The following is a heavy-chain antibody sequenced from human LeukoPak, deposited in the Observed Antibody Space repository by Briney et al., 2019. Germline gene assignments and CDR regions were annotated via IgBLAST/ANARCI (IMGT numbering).Heavy chain of an antibody. CDR2: MHPGDSDT. V-gene: IGHV5-51*01. D-gene: IGHD1-26*01. CDR3: ARRSGSYFDY. J-gene: IGHJ4*02. CDR1: GYSFTNFW. Sequence: GESLKISCKGFGYSFTNFWIGWVRQMPGKGLEGMGIMHPGDSDTRYSPSFQGQVTISVDKSISTAYVQWSSLEASDTAMYYCARRSGSYFDYWGQGTLVTVSS.